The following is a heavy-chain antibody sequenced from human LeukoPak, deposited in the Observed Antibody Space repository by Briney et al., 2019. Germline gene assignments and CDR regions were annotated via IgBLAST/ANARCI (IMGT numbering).Heavy chain of an antibody. CDR3: ARGRGLGSGYYYKFDY. CDR1: GFIFSTHG. J-gene: IGHJ4*02. D-gene: IGHD3-22*01. V-gene: IGHV3-33*01. Sequence: GGSLRLSCTASGFIFSTHGMHWVRQAPGEGLEWVAAIWYDGSDKYYAESVKGRFTISRDNSKNTLYLQMNSLRVEDTAVYYCARGRGLGSGYYYKFDYWGQGTLVTVSS. CDR2: IWYDGSDK.